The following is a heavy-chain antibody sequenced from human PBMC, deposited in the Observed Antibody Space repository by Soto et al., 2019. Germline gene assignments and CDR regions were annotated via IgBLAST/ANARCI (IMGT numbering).Heavy chain of an antibody. CDR1: GGSMRNYF. V-gene: IGHV4-59*01. CDR2: IHYSGTT. CDR3: AAGEASSRNLAPYYLDF. D-gene: IGHD6-13*01. Sequence: NPSETLSLTCTVAGGSMRNYFWTWIRQPPGKGLEWIGYIHYSGTTSFFPSYNPSLRSRVTISEDTSKNQFSLKLLSVTTADTAVYFCAAGEASSRNLAPYYLDFWGQGTLVTGSS. J-gene: IGHJ4*02.